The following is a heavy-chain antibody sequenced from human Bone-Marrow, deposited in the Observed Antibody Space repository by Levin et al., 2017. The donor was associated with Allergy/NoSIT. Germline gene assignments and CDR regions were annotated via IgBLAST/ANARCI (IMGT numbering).Heavy chain of an antibody. J-gene: IGHJ4*02. CDR2: ISSSSSTI. Sequence: GGSLRLSCAAXXXXXRRSGMNWVRQATGKGLEWVSYISSSSSTIYYADSVKGRFTISRDNAKNSLYLQMNSLRAEDTAVYYCARDWPLGYSSGWYVYWGQGTLVTVSS. V-gene: IGHV3-48*01. CDR1: XXXXRRSG. CDR3: ARDWPLGYSSGWYVY. D-gene: IGHD6-19*01.